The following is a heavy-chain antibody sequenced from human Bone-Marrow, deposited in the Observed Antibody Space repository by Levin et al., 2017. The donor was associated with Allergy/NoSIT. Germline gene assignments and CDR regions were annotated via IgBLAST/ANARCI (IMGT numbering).Heavy chain of an antibody. V-gene: IGHV5-51*01. CDR2: IYPGDSDT. CDR1: GYSFTTYW. J-gene: IGHJ3*02. CDR3: ASPHDYGNNGPRAFDI. Sequence: KSGGSLRLSCKGSGYSFTTYWIGWVRQMPGKGPEWMGIIYPGDSDTRYSPSFQGQVTISADKSISTAYLQWSSLKASDTAMYYCASPHDYGNNGPRAFDIWGQGTMVTVSS. D-gene: IGHD4-17*01.